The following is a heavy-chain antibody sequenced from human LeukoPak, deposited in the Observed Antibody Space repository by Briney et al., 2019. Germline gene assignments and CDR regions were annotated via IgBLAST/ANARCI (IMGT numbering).Heavy chain of an antibody. D-gene: IGHD2-21*02. V-gene: IGHV3-23*01. CDR3: AKGRREVVTAIFDF. CDR1: GITFSKYA. J-gene: IGHJ4*02. Sequence: GGSLRLSRATSGITFSKYAMSWVRQAPGKGLEWVSSLSGSGSISYYGDSVRGRFTTSRDNSKNTLYLQMNSLRGEDTAVYYCAKGRREVVTAIFDFWGQGTLLTVSS. CDR2: LSGSGSIS.